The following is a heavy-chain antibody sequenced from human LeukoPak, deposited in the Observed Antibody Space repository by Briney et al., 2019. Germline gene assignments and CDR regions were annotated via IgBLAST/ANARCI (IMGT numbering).Heavy chain of an antibody. CDR2: INHSGST. CDR1: GGSFSGYY. D-gene: IGHD3-3*01. CDR3: ARGYYDFWSGYSNWFDP. V-gene: IGHV4-34*01. Sequence: SETLSLTCAVYGGSFSGYYWSWIRQPPGKGLEWIGEINHSGSTNYNPSLKSRVTISVDTSKNQFSLKLSSVTAADTAVYYCARGYYDFWSGYSNWFDPWGQGTLVTVSS. J-gene: IGHJ5*02.